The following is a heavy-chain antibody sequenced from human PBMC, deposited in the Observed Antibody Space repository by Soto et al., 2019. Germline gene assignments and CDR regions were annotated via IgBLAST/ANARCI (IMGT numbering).Heavy chain of an antibody. Sequence: PGGSLSLSCAASGFNFRNYRRNWVRQAPGKGLEWVSHISTTGSTIYYADSVRGRLTISRDNAKNSLYLQMNSLRAEDTAVYYCARAVYGDPFDYWGLGTLITVSS. CDR2: ISTTGSTI. CDR1: GFNFRNYR. D-gene: IGHD7-27*01. J-gene: IGHJ4*02. CDR3: ARAVYGDPFDY. V-gene: IGHV3-48*01.